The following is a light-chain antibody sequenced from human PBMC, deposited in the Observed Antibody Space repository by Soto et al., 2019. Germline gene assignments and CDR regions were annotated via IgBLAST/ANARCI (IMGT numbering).Light chain of an antibody. J-gene: IGLJ2*01. V-gene: IGLV1-47*01. Sequence: QSVLTQPPSASGTPGQTVTISCSGSRANIGSKFVDWYQQLPGTAPKLLIYRYYLRPSGVPDRFSGSKSGTSASLAISGLRSEDEGDYYCAAWDDRLTTVVFGGGTKLTVL. CDR2: RYY. CDR3: AAWDDRLTTVV. CDR1: RANIGSKF.